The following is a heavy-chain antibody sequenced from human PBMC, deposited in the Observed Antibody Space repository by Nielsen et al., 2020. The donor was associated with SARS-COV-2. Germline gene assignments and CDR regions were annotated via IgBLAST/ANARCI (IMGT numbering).Heavy chain of an antibody. Sequence: GESLKISCAASGFTLSSYEMNWVRQAPGKGLEWVSHISSSGGRKYYADSVKGRFTIARDNSKNTLYLQMNSLKTDDSAKYYCARRMGSGSYQAYGLDVWGLGTTVTVSS. V-gene: IGHV3-48*03. D-gene: IGHD3-10*01. CDR2: ISSSGGRK. CDR3: ARRMGSGSYQAYGLDV. J-gene: IGHJ6*02. CDR1: GFTLSSYE.